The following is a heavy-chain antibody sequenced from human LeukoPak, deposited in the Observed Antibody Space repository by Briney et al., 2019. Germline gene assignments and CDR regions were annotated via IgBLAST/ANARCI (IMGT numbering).Heavy chain of an antibody. CDR3: AKDRNSGSLSLSAEYFQH. J-gene: IGHJ1*01. V-gene: IGHV3-30*02. CDR2: IWYDGSNK. Sequence: GVPLTLPCAASVYPFSSCGVLGLRGAPGRGGVGVADIWYDGSNKYYADSVKGRFTISRDNSKNTLYLQMNSLRAEDTAVYYCAKDRNSGSLSLSAEYFQHWGQGTLVTVSS. D-gene: IGHD1-26*01. CDR1: VYPFSSCG.